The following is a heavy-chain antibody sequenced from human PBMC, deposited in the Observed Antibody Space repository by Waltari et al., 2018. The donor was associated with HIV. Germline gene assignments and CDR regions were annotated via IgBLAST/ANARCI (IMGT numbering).Heavy chain of an antibody. V-gene: IGHV3-33*01. J-gene: IGHJ4*03. D-gene: IGHD1-20*01. Sequence: QVQLAESGGGVVQPGRSLRLSCVASGFIFNKFGMYWVRQEPGKGLEWVAAIWYDGGNEYYADSVKGRFTISRDNSKNTLYLQMNSLRAEDTAVYYCARDWTITATTRVDFWGPGTLVTVSS. CDR2: IWYDGGNE. CDR3: ARDWTITATTRVDF. CDR1: GFIFNKFG.